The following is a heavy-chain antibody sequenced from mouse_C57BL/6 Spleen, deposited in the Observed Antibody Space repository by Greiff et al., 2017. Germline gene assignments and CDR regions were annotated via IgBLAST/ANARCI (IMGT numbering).Heavy chain of an antibody. Sequence: QVQLKQPGAELVRPGSSVKLSCKASGYTFTSYWMDWVKQRPGQGLEWIGNIYPSDSDTHYNQKFKDKATLTVDKSSSTAYMQLSSLTSEDSAVYYCAIIYYYGSSYNDWGQGTTLTVSS. CDR1: GYTFTSYW. J-gene: IGHJ2*01. CDR3: AIIYYYGSSYND. D-gene: IGHD1-1*01. CDR2: IYPSDSDT. V-gene: IGHV1-61*01.